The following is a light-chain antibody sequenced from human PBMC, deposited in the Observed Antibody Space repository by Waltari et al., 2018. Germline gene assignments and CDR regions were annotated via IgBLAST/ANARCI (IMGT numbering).Light chain of an antibody. J-gene: IGLJ3*02. V-gene: IGLV1-40*01. CDR2: HNT. CDR3: QSYDRSLNWV. Sequence: QYVLTQPPSVSGAQGQRVTIYCTGSNSNLGAGYDVHWYKQFPGTTPKLLIYHNTNRPSGVPDRFSGSKSGTSASLAITGLQAEDEADYYCQSYDRSLNWVFGGGTRVTVL. CDR1: NSNLGAGYD.